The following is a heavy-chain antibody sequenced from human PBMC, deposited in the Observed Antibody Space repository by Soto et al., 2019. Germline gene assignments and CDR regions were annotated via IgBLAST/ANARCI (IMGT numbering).Heavy chain of an antibody. CDR1: GDSISGSQW. J-gene: IGHJ4*02. Sequence: SETLSLTCAVSGDSISGSQWWSWVRLPPGKGLEWIGEISHTGTTNYNPSLKSRVTMSVDKPKNQFSLNLTSVTAADTAVYYCARVISSRDAYFDYCGQGTVVTVSS. V-gene: IGHV4-4*02. CDR3: ARVISSRDAYFDY. D-gene: IGHD2-2*01. CDR2: ISHTGTT.